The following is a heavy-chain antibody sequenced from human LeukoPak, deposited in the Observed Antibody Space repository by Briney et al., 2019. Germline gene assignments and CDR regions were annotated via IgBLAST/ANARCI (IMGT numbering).Heavy chain of an antibody. J-gene: IGHJ4*02. CDR2: INPSGGST. CDR1: GYTFTSYY. D-gene: IGHD3-22*01. Sequence: GASVKVSCKASGYTFTSYYMHWVRQAPGQGLEWTGIINPSGGSTSYAQKFQGRVTMTRDMSTSTVYMELSSLRSEDTAVYYCARDINTYYYDSSGYYPDYWGQGTLVTVSS. V-gene: IGHV1-46*01. CDR3: ARDINTYYYDSSGYYPDY.